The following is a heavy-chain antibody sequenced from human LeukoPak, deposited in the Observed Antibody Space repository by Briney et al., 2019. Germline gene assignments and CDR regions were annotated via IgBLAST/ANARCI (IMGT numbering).Heavy chain of an antibody. V-gene: IGHV4-39*01. D-gene: IGHD6-19*01. CDR3: ARFRSGWRIMDV. J-gene: IGHJ6*02. CDR2: IYYSGST. Sequence: SETLSLTCTVSGGSISSGSYYWGWIRQPPGKGLEWIGSIYYSGSTYYNPSLKSRVTISVDTSKNQFSLKLSSVTAADTAVFYCARFRSGWRIMDVWGQGTTVTVSS. CDR1: GGSISSGSYY.